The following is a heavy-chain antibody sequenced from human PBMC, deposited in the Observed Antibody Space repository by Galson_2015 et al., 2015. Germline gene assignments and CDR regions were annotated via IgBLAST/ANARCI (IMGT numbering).Heavy chain of an antibody. V-gene: IGHV3-21*01. CDR1: EFTFSSYY. Sequence: SLRLSCAASEFTFSSYYMSWVRQAPGKGLEWVSSISSTTTYIYYADSVKGRFTISRDNAKNSLYLQMNSLGAEDTAVYYCARQFLDYDFWSVYYPTNFDYWGQGTLVTVSS. CDR3: ARQFLDYDFWSVYYPTNFDY. D-gene: IGHD3-3*01. J-gene: IGHJ4*02. CDR2: ISSTTTYI.